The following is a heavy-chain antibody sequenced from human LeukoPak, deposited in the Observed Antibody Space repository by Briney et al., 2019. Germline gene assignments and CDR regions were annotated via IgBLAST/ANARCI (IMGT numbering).Heavy chain of an antibody. CDR3: ATYSSSNAREFQH. CDR1: GFTFSSYW. Sequence: GGSLRLSCAASGFTFSSYWMHWVRQAPGKGLEWVANIKQDGSETYYADSVKGRFTISRDIAKNSLYLQMNSLGAEDTAVYYCATYSSSNAREFQHWGQGTLVTVSA. J-gene: IGHJ1*01. V-gene: IGHV3-7*01. CDR2: IKQDGSET. D-gene: IGHD2-2*01.